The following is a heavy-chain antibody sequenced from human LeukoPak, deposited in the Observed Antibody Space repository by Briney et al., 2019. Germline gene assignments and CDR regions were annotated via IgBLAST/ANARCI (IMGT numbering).Heavy chain of an antibody. D-gene: IGHD4-17*01. V-gene: IGHV3-21*01. J-gene: IGHJ4*02. CDR2: ISSSSSYI. Sequence: GGSLRLSCAASGFTFSSYAMSWVRQAPGKGLEWVSSISSSSSYIYYADSVKGRFTISRDNAKNSLYLQMNSLRAEDTAVYYCARDSMTTVTDYWGQGTLVTVSS. CDR1: GFTFSSYA. CDR3: ARDSMTTVTDY.